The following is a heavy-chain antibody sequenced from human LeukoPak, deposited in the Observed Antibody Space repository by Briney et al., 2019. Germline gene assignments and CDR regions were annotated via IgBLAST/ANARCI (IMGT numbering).Heavy chain of an antibody. Sequence: SETLSPTCAVYGGSFSGYYWSWIRQPPGKGLEWIGEINHSGSTNYNPSLKSRVTISVDTSKNQFSLKLSSVTAADTAVYYCARSDSSPPSFDYWGQGTLVTVSS. D-gene: IGHD6-13*01. CDR1: GGSFSGYY. V-gene: IGHV4-34*01. J-gene: IGHJ4*02. CDR2: INHSGST. CDR3: ARSDSSPPSFDY.